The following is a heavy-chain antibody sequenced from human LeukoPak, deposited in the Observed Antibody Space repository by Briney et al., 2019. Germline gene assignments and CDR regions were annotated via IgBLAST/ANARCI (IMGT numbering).Heavy chain of an antibody. CDR2: VSGSGGST. CDR1: GFTFSSYA. CDR3: AKDARRTSGWYFFDY. D-gene: IGHD6-19*01. J-gene: IGHJ4*02. Sequence: PGGSLRLSCAASGFTFSSYAMSWVRQAPGKGLEWVSTVSGSGGSTHYADSVKGRFTVSRDNSKNTLYLQMNSLRAEDTAVYYCAKDARRTSGWYFFDYWGQGSLVTVSS. V-gene: IGHV3-23*01.